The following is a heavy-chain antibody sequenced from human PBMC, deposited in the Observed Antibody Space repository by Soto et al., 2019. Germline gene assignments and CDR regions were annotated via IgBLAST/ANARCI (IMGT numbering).Heavy chain of an antibody. CDR2: IIPIFGTA. V-gene: IGHV1-69*12. Sequence: QVQLVQSGAEVKKPGSSVKVSCKASGGTFSSYAISWVRQAPGQGREWMGGIIPIFGTANYAQKFQGRVTITADESTSTAYMELSSLRSEDTAVYSCARGGDIVLVTTAISWFDPLGTGTMVTSSS. CDR3: ARGGDIVLVTTAISWFDP. CDR1: GGTFSSYA. D-gene: IGHD2-2*01. J-gene: IGHJ5*02.